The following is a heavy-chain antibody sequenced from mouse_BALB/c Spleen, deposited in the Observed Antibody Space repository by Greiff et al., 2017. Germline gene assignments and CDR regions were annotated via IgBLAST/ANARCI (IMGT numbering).Heavy chain of an antibody. CDR3: TRSFPLLRGFAY. CDR1: GYSFTSYW. V-gene: IGHV1-5*01. J-gene: IGHJ3*01. CDR2: IYPGNSDT. D-gene: IGHD2-10*01. Sequence: VQLQQSGTVLARPGASVKMSCKASGYSFTSYWMHWVKQRPGQGLEWIGAIYPGNSDTSYNQKFKGKAKLTAVTSASTAYMELSILTNEDSAVYYCTRSFPLLRGFAYWGQGTLVTVSA.